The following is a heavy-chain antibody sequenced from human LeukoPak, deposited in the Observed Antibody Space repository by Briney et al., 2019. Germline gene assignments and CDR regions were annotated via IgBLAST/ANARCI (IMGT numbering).Heavy chain of an antibody. J-gene: IGHJ5*01. D-gene: IGHD6-13*01. CDR1: GYTFTGYY. V-gene: IGHV1-2*02. Sequence: ASVKVSCKASGYTFTGYYMHWVRQAPGQGLEWMGWINPNSGGTNYAQKFQGRVTMTRDTSISTAYMELSRLRSDDTAVYYCARGSGYSSSWGIDSWGQGTLVTVSS. CDR3: ARGSGYSSSWGIDS. CDR2: INPNSGGT.